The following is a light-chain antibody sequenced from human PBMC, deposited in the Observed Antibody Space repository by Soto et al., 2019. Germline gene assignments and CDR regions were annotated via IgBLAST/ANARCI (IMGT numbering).Light chain of an antibody. J-gene: IGLJ2*01. CDR2: DVS. CDR3: SSCRTSTTLVV. Sequence: QSALTQPASVSGSPGQSITISCTGTNSDIGGYNYVSWYQQHPGKAPKLMIYDVSYRPSGVSHRLSGYKSGNTASLTISGLQAEDEADYYCSSCRTSTTLVVFGGGTKLTVL. CDR1: NSDIGGYNY. V-gene: IGLV2-14*01.